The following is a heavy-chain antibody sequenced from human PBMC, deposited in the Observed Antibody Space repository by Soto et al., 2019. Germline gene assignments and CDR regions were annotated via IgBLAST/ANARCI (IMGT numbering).Heavy chain of an antibody. V-gene: IGHV3-74*03. CDR2: VNTDGGTS. CDR1: GFTFSGHW. CDR3: AREAGYCSRTSCYRRAFDT. D-gene: IGHD2-2*01. Sequence: EVQLVESGGDLVRPGGSLRLSCAASGFTFSGHWMHWVRQVAGKGLEWVSRVNTDGGTSAYADSVKGRFTISRENAKNTLYLQMSGLRAEDAAVYYCAREAGYCSRTSCYRRAFDTWGQGTTVSVSS. J-gene: IGHJ3*02.